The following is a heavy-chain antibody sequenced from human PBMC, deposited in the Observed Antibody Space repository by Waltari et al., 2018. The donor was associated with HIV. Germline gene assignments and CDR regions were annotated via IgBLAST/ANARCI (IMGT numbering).Heavy chain of an antibody. CDR2: ISDSGRST. J-gene: IGHJ2*01. Sequence: VQLLESGGGLVQPGGSLRLSCAASGFRFSEYTMSWVRGAPGKGPGWIAGISDSGRSTYYTDSVRGRFTISRDGSKSTVYLQMNGLRVDDTAVYYCAARGFSRWGRGTLVTVSS. V-gene: IGHV3-23*01. CDR1: GFRFSEYT. CDR3: AARGFSR. D-gene: IGHD6-25*01.